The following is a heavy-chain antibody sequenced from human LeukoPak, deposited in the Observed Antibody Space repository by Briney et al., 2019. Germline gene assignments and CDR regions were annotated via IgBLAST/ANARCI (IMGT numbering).Heavy chain of an antibody. CDR2: INSDGSST. Sequence: GGSLRLSCAASGFTFSSYWMHWVRQAPGKGLVWVSRINSDGSSTSYADSVKGRFTISRDNSKNTLYLQMNSLRAEDTAVYYCARDANYYDSSGYYLPYWYFDLWGRGTLVTVSS. D-gene: IGHD3-22*01. V-gene: IGHV3-74*01. J-gene: IGHJ2*01. CDR1: GFTFSSYW. CDR3: ARDANYYDSSGYYLPYWYFDL.